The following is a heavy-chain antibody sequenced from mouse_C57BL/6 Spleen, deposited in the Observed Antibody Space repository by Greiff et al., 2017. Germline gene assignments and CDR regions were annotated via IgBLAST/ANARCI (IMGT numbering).Heavy chain of an antibody. CDR3: ARSDGYYCGYFDV. CDR1: GYTFTSYW. J-gene: IGHJ1*03. Sequence: QVQLKQPGAELVKPGASVKLSCKASGYTFTSYWMHWVKQRPGQGLEWIGMIHPNSGSTNYNEKFKSKATLTVDKSSSTAYMQLSSLTSEDSAVYYCARSDGYYCGYFDVWGTGTTVTVSS. D-gene: IGHD2-3*01. V-gene: IGHV1-64*01. CDR2: IHPNSGST.